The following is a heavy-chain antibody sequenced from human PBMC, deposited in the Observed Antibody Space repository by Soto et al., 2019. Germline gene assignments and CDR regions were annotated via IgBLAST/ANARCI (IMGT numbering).Heavy chain of an antibody. CDR2: INHSGST. V-gene: IGHV4-34*01. Sequence: QVQLQQWGAGLLKPSETLSLTCAVYGGSFSGYYWSWIRQPPGKGLEWIGEINHSGSTNYNPSLKSRVTISVDTSKNQFSLKLSSVTAADTAVYYCARGPTPLPMVRRGWFDPWGQGTLVTVSS. J-gene: IGHJ5*02. D-gene: IGHD2-8*01. CDR3: ARGPTPLPMVRRGWFDP. CDR1: GGSFSGYY.